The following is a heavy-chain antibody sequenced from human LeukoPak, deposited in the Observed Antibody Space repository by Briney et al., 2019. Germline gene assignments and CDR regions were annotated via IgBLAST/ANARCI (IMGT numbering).Heavy chain of an antibody. CDR3: AKGPLTEVAGTTWDY. V-gene: IGHV3-23*01. CDR1: GFTFSNHA. J-gene: IGHJ4*02. Sequence: GGSLRLSCAASGFTFSNHAMSWLRQAPGKGLEWVSAVSGSGGNTYYADSVKGRFTISRDNSKNTLYLQMNSLRGEDTAVFYCAKGPLTEVAGTTWDYWGQGTLVTVSS. D-gene: IGHD6-19*01. CDR2: VSGSGGNT.